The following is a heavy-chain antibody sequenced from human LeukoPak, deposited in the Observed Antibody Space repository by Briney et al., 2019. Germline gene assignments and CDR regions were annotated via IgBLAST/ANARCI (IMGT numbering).Heavy chain of an antibody. J-gene: IGHJ4*02. D-gene: IGHD4-23*01. CDR3: VRDGRWPLVGDF. CDR2: IKEDGSEK. Sequence: PGGSLRLSCEVSGFILSTYWMSWVRQAPGKGLEWVACIKEDGSEKYYVNSVKGRFTISRDNVKKSIYLQMNSLRGEATAVYYCVRDGRWPLVGDFWGQGTLVAVSS. CDR1: GFILSTYW. V-gene: IGHV3-7*01.